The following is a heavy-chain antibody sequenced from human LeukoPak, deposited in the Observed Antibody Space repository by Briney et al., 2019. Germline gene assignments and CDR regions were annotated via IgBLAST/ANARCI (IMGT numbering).Heavy chain of an antibody. CDR2: IKQGGSDK. D-gene: IGHD2-15*01. J-gene: IGHJ6*04. V-gene: IGHV3-7*03. Sequence: GGSLRLSCSASGFSFSNYAMYWVRQAPGKGLEWVANIKQGGSDKYYVDSVKGRFTISRDNAKNSLYLQMNSLRAEDTAVYYCARDFGLRCSGGTCYSVYYYGMDVWGKGTTVTVSS. CDR1: GFSFSNYA. CDR3: ARDFGLRCSGGTCYSVYYYGMDV.